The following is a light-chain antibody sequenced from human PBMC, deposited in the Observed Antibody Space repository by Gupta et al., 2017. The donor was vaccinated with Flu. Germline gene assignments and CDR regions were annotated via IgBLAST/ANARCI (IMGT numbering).Light chain of an antibody. J-gene: IGLJ3*02. CDR2: KDS. CDR3: QSADSSGTPWV. V-gene: IGLV3-25*03. Sequence: GQTARITCSGDALPKQYAYWYQQKPGQAPVLVIYKDSERPSGIPERFSGSSSGTTVTLTISGVQAEDEADYYCQSADSSGTPWVFGGGTKLTVL. CDR1: ALPKQY.